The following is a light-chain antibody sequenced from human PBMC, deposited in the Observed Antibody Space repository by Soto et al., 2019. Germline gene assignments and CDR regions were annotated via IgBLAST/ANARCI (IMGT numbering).Light chain of an antibody. V-gene: IGLV2-14*01. J-gene: IGLJ1*01. CDR1: SSDVGGYNY. CDR3: SSYTTSRTHV. CDR2: DVS. Sequence: QSALTQPASVSGSPGQSITISCTGTSSDVGGYNYVSWHQQHPGKVPKLMIYDVSYRPSGVSNRFSGSKSGNTASLTISGLQAEDEADYYCSSYTTSRTHVFGTGTKVTVL.